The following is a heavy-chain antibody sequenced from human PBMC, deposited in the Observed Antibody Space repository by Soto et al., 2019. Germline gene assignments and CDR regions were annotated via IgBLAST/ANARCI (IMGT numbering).Heavy chain of an antibody. D-gene: IGHD6-19*01. CDR1: GGSISSSNW. CDR3: ARQSGYSSGWNWFDP. CDR2: IYHSGST. V-gene: IGHV4-4*02. Sequence: SETLSLTCAVSGGSISSSNWWSWVRQPPGKGLEWIGEIYHSGSTNYNPSLKSRVTISVDKSKNQFSLKLSSVTAADTAVYYCARQSGYSSGWNWFDPWGQGTLVTVSS. J-gene: IGHJ5*02.